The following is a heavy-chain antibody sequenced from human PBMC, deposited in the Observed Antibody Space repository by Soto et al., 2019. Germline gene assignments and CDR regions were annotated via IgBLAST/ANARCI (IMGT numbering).Heavy chain of an antibody. V-gene: IGHV1-69*11. CDR3: AREAPYCTSATCPKFYDMDV. CDR2: IIPILNSP. CDR1: GGTFGSNA. Sequence: QVQLVQSGAEVKKPGSSVKVSCKASGGTFGSNAITWVRRAPGQGLEWLGGIIPILNSPAYAQKFQARVVITADEITNTAYMELNSLRFDDTAVYYCAREAPYCTSATCPKFYDMDVWGQGTTVTVAS. D-gene: IGHD2-2*01. J-gene: IGHJ6*02.